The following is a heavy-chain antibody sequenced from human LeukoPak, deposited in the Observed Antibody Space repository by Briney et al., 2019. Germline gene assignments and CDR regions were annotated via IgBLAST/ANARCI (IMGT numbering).Heavy chain of an antibody. CDR3: AKVWWLPDY. CDR1: GLTVRSNY. Sequence: PGESLRLSCTASGLTVRSNYMSWVRQAPGKGLEWVSAISGSGGSTYYADSVKGRFTISRDNSKNTLYLQMNSLRAEDTAVYYCAKVWWLPDYWGQGTLVTVSS. V-gene: IGHV3-23*01. J-gene: IGHJ4*02. CDR2: ISGSGGST. D-gene: IGHD5-12*01.